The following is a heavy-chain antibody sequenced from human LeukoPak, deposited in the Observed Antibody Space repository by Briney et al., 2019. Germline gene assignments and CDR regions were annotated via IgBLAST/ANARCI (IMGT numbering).Heavy chain of an antibody. CDR3: ARVDGVVPTACFDY. Sequence: SETLSLTCTVSGYSISNPYYWGWIRQPPGKGLEWIGSIHHTGSTYYNPSLKSRVTISIDTSKNQFSLKLSSLTAADTAVYYCARVDGVVPTACFDYWGQGTLVTVSS. V-gene: IGHV4-38-2*02. CDR1: GYSISNPYY. CDR2: IHHTGST. D-gene: IGHD2-2*01. J-gene: IGHJ4*02.